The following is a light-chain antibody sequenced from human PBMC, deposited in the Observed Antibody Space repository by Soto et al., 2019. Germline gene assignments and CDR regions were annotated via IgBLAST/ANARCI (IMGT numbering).Light chain of an antibody. V-gene: IGKV3-11*01. CDR2: DAS. J-gene: IGKJ2*01. CDR3: QQRSNWPPYT. CDR1: QSVRTY. Sequence: EIVLTQSPATLSLSPGERANLSCRASQSVRTYLAWYQQKHGQAPRLLIYDASNRATGIPARFSGSGSGTDFTLTISSLEPEDFAVYYCQQRSNWPPYTFGQGTKLEIK.